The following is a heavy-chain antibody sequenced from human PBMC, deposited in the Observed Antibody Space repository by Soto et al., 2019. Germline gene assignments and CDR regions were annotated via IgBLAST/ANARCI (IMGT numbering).Heavy chain of an antibody. Sequence: QVQLQESGPGLVKPSETLSLTCTVSVGSISSYYWSWIRQPAGKGLEWIGRIYTSGSTNYNPSLKRRVTMSVDTSKNQFSLKLSSVTAADTAVYYCASRTSGYYNHDAFDIWGQGTMVTVSS. CDR3: ASRTSGYYNHDAFDI. J-gene: IGHJ3*02. CDR2: IYTSGST. CDR1: VGSISSYY. D-gene: IGHD3-3*01. V-gene: IGHV4-4*07.